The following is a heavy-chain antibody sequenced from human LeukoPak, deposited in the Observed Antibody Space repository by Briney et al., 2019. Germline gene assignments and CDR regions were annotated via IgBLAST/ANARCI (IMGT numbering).Heavy chain of an antibody. J-gene: IGHJ4*02. Sequence: GGSLRLSCAASGFTFSSYGMHLVRQAAGKGLEWVAVISYDGSNKYYADSVKGRFTISRDNSRNTLYLQMNSLRAEDTAVYYCANLHVATIRWGQGTLVTVSS. D-gene: IGHD5-24*01. CDR1: GFTFSSYG. CDR2: ISYDGSNK. CDR3: ANLHVATIR. V-gene: IGHV3-30*18.